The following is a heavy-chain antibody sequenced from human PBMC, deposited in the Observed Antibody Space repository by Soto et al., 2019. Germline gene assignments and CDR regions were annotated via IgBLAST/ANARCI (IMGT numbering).Heavy chain of an antibody. D-gene: IGHD3-22*01. Sequence: GGSLRLSCAVSVFTFSSYVMSWVRQAPGKGLEWVSAISGSGGSTYYADSVKGRFTISRDNSKNTLYLQMNSLRADDTAVYHCAKVGYYDSSGHNWFDPWGQGTLVTVSS. CDR3: AKVGYYDSSGHNWFDP. CDR1: VFTFSSYV. CDR2: ISGSGGST. J-gene: IGHJ5*02. V-gene: IGHV3-23*01.